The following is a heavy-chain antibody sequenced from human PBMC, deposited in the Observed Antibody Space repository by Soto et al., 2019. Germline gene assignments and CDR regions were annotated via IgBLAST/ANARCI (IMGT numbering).Heavy chain of an antibody. D-gene: IGHD2-2*01. CDR3: ARGPRNISADDMLWFVP. CDR1: GGSFSGYY. CDR2: INHSGST. J-gene: IGHJ5*02. V-gene: IGHV4-34*01. Sequence: SETLSITCAVYGGSFSGYYWSWIRQPPGKGLEWIGEINHSGSTNYNPSLKSRVTISVDTSKNQFSLKLSSVTAADTAVYYCARGPRNISADDMLWFVPWGQAXRVTDFS.